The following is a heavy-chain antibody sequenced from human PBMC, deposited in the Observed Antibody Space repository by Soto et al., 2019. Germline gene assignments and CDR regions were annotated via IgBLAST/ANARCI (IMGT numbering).Heavy chain of an antibody. V-gene: IGHV1-24*01. J-gene: IGHJ4*02. D-gene: IGHD1-7*01. Sequence: ASVKVSCKIFGHTLRELSMCWVRQAPGKGLEWMGGLDPEDGEPVYAPKFQGRVTMTEDTSRDTAYMEVSSLRSEDTAVYYCATPRTSYGTSGLDFWGKGTLVTVSS. CDR2: LDPEDGEP. CDR3: ATPRTSYGTSGLDF. CDR1: GHTLRELS.